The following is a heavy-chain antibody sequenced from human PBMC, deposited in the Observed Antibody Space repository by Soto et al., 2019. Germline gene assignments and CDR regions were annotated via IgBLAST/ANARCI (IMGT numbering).Heavy chain of an antibody. CDR2: ISAFNGNS. D-gene: IGHD2-15*01. V-gene: IGHV1-18*01. J-gene: IGHJ4*02. CDR1: GYTFTSYG. Sequence: ASVKVSCKASGYTFTSYGISWVRQAPGQGLEWMGWISAFNGNSNYAQKFQGRVTMTTDTSTNTAYMELRSLTSDDTAVYYCARDCTGGSCFCIYWGQGTLVTVSS. CDR3: ARDCTGGSCFCIY.